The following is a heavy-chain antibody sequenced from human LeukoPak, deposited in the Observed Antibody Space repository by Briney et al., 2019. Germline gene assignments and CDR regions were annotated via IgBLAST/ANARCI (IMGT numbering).Heavy chain of an antibody. Sequence: GGSLRLSCAASGFTFASYAMSWVRQAPGKGLEWVSIISGSGGSTYYVDSVKGRFTISRDNSKNTLYLQMNSLRAEDRAVYYCAKHQNKGFDYWGQGTLVTVSS. CDR1: GFTFASYA. J-gene: IGHJ4*02. V-gene: IGHV3-23*01. CDR3: AKHQNKGFDY. CDR2: ISGSGGST.